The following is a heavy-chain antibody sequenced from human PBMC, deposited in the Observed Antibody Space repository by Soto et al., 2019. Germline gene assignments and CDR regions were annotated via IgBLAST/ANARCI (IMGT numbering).Heavy chain of an antibody. D-gene: IGHD3-10*01. CDR1: GGSISSSSYY. CDR2: IYYSGST. J-gene: IGHJ4*02. Sequence: PSETLSLTCTVSGGSISSSSYYWGWIRQPPGKGLEWIGSIYYSGSTYYNPSLKSRVTISVDTSKNQFSLKLSSVTAADTAVYYCARHAYYGSGSRLSNFDYWGQGTLVTSPQ. CDR3: ARHAYYGSGSRLSNFDY. V-gene: IGHV4-39*01.